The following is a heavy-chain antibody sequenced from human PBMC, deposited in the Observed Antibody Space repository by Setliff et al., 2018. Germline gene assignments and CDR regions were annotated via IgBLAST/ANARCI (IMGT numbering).Heavy chain of an antibody. Sequence: TGGSLRLSCAASGFTFSSYWMSWVRQAPGKGLEWVANIKQDGSEKYYVDSVKGRFTISRDNARNLLYLRMNSLRVDDTAVYYCSSYLVSWGQGALVTVSS. V-gene: IGHV3-7*01. J-gene: IGHJ4*02. D-gene: IGHD2-21*01. CDR1: GFTFSSYW. CDR2: IKQDGSEK. CDR3: SSYLVS.